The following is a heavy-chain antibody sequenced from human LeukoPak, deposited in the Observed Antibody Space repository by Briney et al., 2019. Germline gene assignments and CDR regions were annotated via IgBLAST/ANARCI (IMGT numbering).Heavy chain of an antibody. CDR1: GYTFTSYD. CDR2: MNPNSGNT. CDR3: ARFPIGYCSGGSCRSLGDC. V-gene: IGHV1-8*01. J-gene: IGHJ4*02. Sequence: ASVKVSCKASGYTFTSYDINWVRQATGQGLEWMGWMNPNSGNTGYAQKFQGRVTMTRNTSISTAYMELSSLRSEDTAVYYCARFPIGYCSGGSCRSLGDCWGQGTLVTVSS. D-gene: IGHD2-15*01.